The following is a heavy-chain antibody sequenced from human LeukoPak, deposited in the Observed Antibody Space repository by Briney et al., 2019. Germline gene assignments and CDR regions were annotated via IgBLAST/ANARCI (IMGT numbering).Heavy chain of an antibody. CDR3: ARGVSRVVPAANDDY. D-gene: IGHD2-2*01. Sequence: GSSVKVSCKASGYTFTDYYMHWVRQAPGQGLEWMGWINPNSGGTNYAQKFQGRVTMTRDTSISTAYMELSRLRSDDTAVYYCARGVSRVVPAANDDYWGQGTLVTVSS. V-gene: IGHV1-2*02. J-gene: IGHJ4*02. CDR1: GYTFTDYY. CDR2: INPNSGGT.